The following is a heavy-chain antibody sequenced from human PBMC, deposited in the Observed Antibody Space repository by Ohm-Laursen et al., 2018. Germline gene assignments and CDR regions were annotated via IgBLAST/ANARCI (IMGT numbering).Heavy chain of an antibody. D-gene: IGHD2-2*01. Sequence: SLRLSCAASGFTFSSYWMSWVRQAPGKGLEWVANIKQDGSEKYYVDSVKGRFTISRDNAKRSLFLEMNSLRAEDTAVYYCASYCSSSSCHDAFDLWGQGTMVTVSS. CDR2: IKQDGSEK. V-gene: IGHV3-7*01. CDR3: ASYCSSSSCHDAFDL. J-gene: IGHJ3*01. CDR1: GFTFSSYW.